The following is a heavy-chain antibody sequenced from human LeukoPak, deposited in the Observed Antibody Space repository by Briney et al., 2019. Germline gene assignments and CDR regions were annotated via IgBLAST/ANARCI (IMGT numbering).Heavy chain of an antibody. CDR2: ISSTSSTI. CDR3: ATESSGCMDV. Sequence: GGSLRLSCAASGFTFSSFSMNWVRQAPGKGLEWVSYISSTSSTIYYADSVKGRFTISRDNAKKSLYLQMNSLRAEDTAVYYCATESSGCMDVWGKGTTVTVSS. V-gene: IGHV3-48*01. D-gene: IGHD6-19*01. J-gene: IGHJ6*03. CDR1: GFTFSSFS.